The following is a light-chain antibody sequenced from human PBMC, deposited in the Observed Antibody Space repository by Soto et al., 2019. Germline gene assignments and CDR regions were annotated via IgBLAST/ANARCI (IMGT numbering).Light chain of an antibody. CDR2: DAS. J-gene: IGKJ1*01. CDR3: HQYHTYST. Sequence: VQMTHSPSTLSASVFYRVIITCRASQTISTWVAWYQHKTGKAPTLLIYDASSLESGVPSRFSGGGSGTEFTLTISSLQPDDFATYYCHQYHTYSTFGQGTKVDIK. V-gene: IGKV1-5*01. CDR1: QTISTW.